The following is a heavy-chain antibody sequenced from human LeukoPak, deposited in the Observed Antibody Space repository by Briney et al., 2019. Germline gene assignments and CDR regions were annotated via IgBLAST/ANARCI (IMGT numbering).Heavy chain of an antibody. D-gene: IGHD1-26*01. CDR3: ARPLQGIVGATGFDY. CDR2: IYPSDSDT. CDR1: EYSFATYW. J-gene: IGHJ4*02. Sequence: GESLRISCQGSEYSFATYWIAWLRQMPGKGLEWMGIIYPSDSDTRYSPSFQGQVTISADKSIKTAYLQWSSLKASDTAMYYCARPLQGIVGATGFDYWGQGTLVTVSS. V-gene: IGHV5-51*01.